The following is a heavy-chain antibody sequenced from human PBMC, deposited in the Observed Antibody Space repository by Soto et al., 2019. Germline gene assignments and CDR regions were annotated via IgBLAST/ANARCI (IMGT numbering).Heavy chain of an antibody. Sequence: ASVKVSCKASGYTFTSYYMHWGRQAPGQGLEWMGIINPSGGSTSYAQKFQGRVTMTRDTSTSTVYMELSSLRSEDTAVYYCARDMGDYTVTPIYYYYGMDVWGQGTTVTVSS. CDR1: GYTFTSYY. CDR2: INPSGGST. J-gene: IGHJ6*02. D-gene: IGHD4-4*01. CDR3: ARDMGDYTVTPIYYYYGMDV. V-gene: IGHV1-46*01.